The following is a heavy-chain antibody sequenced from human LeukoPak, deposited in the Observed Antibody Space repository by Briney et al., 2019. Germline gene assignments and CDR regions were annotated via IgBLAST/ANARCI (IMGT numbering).Heavy chain of an antibody. D-gene: IGHD4-17*01. CDR1: GFTFSSYA. Sequence: AGGSLRLSCAASGFTFSSYAMHWVRQAPGKGLEWVAVISYDGSNKYYADSVKGRFTISRDNSKNTLYLQMNSLRAEDTAVYYCGRDLPTVTSIDYWGQGTLVTVSS. J-gene: IGHJ4*02. V-gene: IGHV3-30*04. CDR3: GRDLPTVTSIDY. CDR2: ISYDGSNK.